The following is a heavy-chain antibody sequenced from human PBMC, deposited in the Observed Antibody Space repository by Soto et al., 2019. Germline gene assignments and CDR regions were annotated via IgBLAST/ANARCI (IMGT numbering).Heavy chain of an antibody. V-gene: IGHV4-39*01. CDR2: IYYSGST. CDR3: AAHPGNFWFDP. Sequence: PAETLSLTCTVSGVSLSSCSYFWGCIRQPPGQGLEWIGSIYYSGSTYYNPSLKSRVTVSVDTSKNQFSLKLSPVTAADTAVYYWAAHPGNFWFDPWGKGTMVTVSS. D-gene: IGHD1-1*01. CDR1: GVSLSSCSYF. J-gene: IGHJ5*02.